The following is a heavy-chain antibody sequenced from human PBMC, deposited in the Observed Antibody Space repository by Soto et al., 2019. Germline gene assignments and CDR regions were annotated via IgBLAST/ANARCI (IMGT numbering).Heavy chain of an antibody. CDR3: ARGRDLLWFGESYAFDI. CDR1: GYTFTSYG. J-gene: IGHJ3*02. CDR2: ISAYNGNT. V-gene: IGHV1-18*01. Sequence: GASVKVSCKASGYTFTSYGISWVRQAPGQGLEWMGWISAYNGNTNYAQKLQGRVTMTTNTSTSTAYMELRSLRSEATAVYYCARGRDLLWFGESYAFDIWGQGTMVTVSS. D-gene: IGHD3-10*01.